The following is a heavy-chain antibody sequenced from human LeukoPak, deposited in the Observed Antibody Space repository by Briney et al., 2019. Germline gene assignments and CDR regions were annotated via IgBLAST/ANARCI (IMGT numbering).Heavy chain of an antibody. Sequence: GGSLRLSCAASGFMFSKYAMSWVRQAPGKGLEWVSAVSASADSTYYADSVKGRFTISRDNSKNTLYLQMNSLRAEDTAVYYCASFGRLLPFFDIWGQGTMVTVSS. CDR3: ASFGRLLPFFDI. V-gene: IGHV3-23*01. CDR2: VSASADST. J-gene: IGHJ3*02. CDR1: GFMFSKYA. D-gene: IGHD3-22*01.